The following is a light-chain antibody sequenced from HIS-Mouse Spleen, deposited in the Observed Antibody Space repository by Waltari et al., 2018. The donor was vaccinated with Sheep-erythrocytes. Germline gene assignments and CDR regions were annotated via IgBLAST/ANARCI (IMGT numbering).Light chain of an antibody. CDR2: QDS. J-gene: IGLJ3*02. V-gene: IGLV3-1*01. Sequence: SYELTQPPSVSVSPGQTVSITCSGDKLGDKYSCWYQQKPGQSPVLVIYQDSKRPSGIPERLSGSNSGTTATLSISATQAMDEADYYCQAWDSSTAWVFGGGTKLTVL. CDR1: KLGDKY. CDR3: QAWDSSTAWV.